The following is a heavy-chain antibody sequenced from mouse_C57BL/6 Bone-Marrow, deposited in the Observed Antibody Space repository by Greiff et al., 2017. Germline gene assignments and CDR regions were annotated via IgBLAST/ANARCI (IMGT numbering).Heavy chain of an antibody. D-gene: IGHD1-1*01. CDR1: GFNIKDDY. Sequence: VQLQQSGAELVRPGASVKLSCTASGFNIKDDYMHWVKQTPEQGLEWIGWIDPENGDTEYASKFQGKATITADTSSNTAYLQLSSLTSEDTAVYYCTPYYYGSTPDYWGQGTTLTVSS. J-gene: IGHJ2*01. V-gene: IGHV14-4*01. CDR2: IDPENGDT. CDR3: TPYYYGSTPDY.